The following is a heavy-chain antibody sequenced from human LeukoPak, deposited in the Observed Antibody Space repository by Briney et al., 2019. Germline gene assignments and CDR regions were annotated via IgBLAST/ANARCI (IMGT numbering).Heavy chain of an antibody. CDR2: IYPGDSDI. CDR1: GYSFTSYW. CDR3: ARPEVEIATVYFDY. Sequence: GESLKISCRGSGYSFTSYWIGWVRQMPGKGLEWMGIIYPGDSDIIYSASFQGQVTISAEKSISPAYLPWRRLEASDTAMYYCARPEVEIATVYFDYWGQGILVTVSS. D-gene: IGHD5-24*01. V-gene: IGHV5-51*01. J-gene: IGHJ4*02.